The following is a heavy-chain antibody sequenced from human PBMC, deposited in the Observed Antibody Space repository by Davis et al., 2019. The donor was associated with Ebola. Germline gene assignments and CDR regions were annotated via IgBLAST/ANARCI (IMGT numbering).Heavy chain of an antibody. D-gene: IGHD3-10*01. CDR3: ARRGYYGSGADY. Sequence: KVSRMGSGYSFTDYWIAWVRQMPGKGLEWMGIIYPGDSDTRYSPSFQGQVTISADKSISTAYLQWSSLKASDTAMYYCARRGYYGSGADYWGQGTLVTVSS. CDR2: IYPGDSDT. J-gene: IGHJ4*02. V-gene: IGHV5-51*01. CDR1: GYSFTDYW.